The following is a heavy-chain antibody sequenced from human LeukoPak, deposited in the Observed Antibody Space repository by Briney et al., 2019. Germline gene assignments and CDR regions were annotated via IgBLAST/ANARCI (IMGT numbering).Heavy chain of an antibody. CDR1: GFTFSIYT. D-gene: IGHD3-22*01. V-gene: IGHV3-21*01. J-gene: IGHJ4*02. CDR3: AKVGSGYYDHLDF. Sequence: GGSLRLSCVASGFTFSIYTMSWVRQAPGKGLEWVSSITSSSSSMYSADSVKGRLTISRDNAKNSLYLQMNSLRAEDTAVYYCAKVGSGYYDHLDFWGQGILVTVSS. CDR2: ITSSSSSM.